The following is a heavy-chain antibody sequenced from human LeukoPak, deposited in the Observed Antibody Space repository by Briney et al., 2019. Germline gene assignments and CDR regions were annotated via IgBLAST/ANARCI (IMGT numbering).Heavy chain of an antibody. D-gene: IGHD3-16*01. Sequence: SVKVSCKASGGTFSSYAISWVRQAPGQELEWMGGIIPIFGTANNAQMFQGRVTITTDESTSTAYMELSSLRSEDTAVYYCARGAVGGYYYMDVWGKGTTVTVSS. CDR2: IIPIFGTA. J-gene: IGHJ6*03. V-gene: IGHV1-69*05. CDR1: GGTFSSYA. CDR3: ARGAVGGYYYMDV.